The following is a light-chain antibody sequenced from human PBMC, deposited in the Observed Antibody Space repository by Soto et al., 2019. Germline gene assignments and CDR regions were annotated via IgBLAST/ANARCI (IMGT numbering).Light chain of an antibody. CDR1: QTIDTF. CDR2: DAS. Sequence: DLQMTQSPSSLSASVGDRVTITCRASQTIDTFLNWYQHKPGKAPKLLIFDASSLQSGVPSRFSGSGSGTDFTLTISSLQPEDVGHYYCQQANNMPLTFGGGTRVEIK. J-gene: IGKJ4*01. CDR3: QQANNMPLT. V-gene: IGKV1-12*01.